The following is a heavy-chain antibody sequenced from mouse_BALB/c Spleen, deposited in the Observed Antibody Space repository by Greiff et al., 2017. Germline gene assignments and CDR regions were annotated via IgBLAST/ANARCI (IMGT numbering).Heavy chain of an antibody. CDR2: ISSGGSYT. V-gene: IGHV5-9-3*01. J-gene: IGHJ2*01. D-gene: IGHD1-1*01. Sequence: EVHLVESGGGLVKPGGSLKLSCAASGFTFSSYAMSWVRQTPEKRLEWVATISSGGSYTYYPDSVKGRFTISRDNAKNTLYLQMSSLRSEDTAMYYCARHWDYGSSSYYFDYWGQGTTLTVSS. CDR1: GFTFSSYA. CDR3: ARHWDYGSSSYYFDY.